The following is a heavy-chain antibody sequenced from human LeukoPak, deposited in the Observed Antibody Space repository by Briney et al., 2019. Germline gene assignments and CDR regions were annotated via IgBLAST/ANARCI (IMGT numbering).Heavy chain of an antibody. J-gene: IGHJ6*03. CDR1: GGSISGYY. D-gene: IGHD6-6*01. CDR3: ARWLIFPSSSRGVPYYYYYMDV. CDR2: IYYSGST. Sequence: PSQTLSLTCTVSGGSISGYYWSWIRQPPGKGLEWIGYIYYSGSTNYNPSLKSRVTISVDTSKNQFSLKLSSVTAADTAVYYCARWLIFPSSSRGVPYYYYYMDVWGKGTTVTVSS. V-gene: IGHV4-59*01.